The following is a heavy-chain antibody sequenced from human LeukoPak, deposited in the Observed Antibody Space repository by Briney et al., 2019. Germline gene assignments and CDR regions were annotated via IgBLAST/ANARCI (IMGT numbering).Heavy chain of an antibody. D-gene: IGHD2-21*02. CDR3: ARGYCGGDCPMPPDY. CDR2: IYYSGST. V-gene: IGHV4-30-4*01. Sequence: PSQTLSLTCTVSDGSIYSGDYYWSWIRQPPGKGLEWIGYIYYSGSTYSNPSLKSRAVMSLGTSKSQFSLKLNSVTAADTAVYYCARGYCGGDCPMPPDYWGQGTLVTVSS. J-gene: IGHJ4*02. CDR1: DGSIYSGDYY.